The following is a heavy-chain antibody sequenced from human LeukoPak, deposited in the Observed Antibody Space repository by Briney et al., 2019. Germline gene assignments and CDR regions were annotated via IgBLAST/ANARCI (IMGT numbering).Heavy chain of an antibody. J-gene: IGHJ4*02. D-gene: IGHD3-10*01. Sequence: QSSETLSLTCAVYGGPFSGYYWSWIRQPPGKGLEWIGEINHSGSTNYNPSLKSRVTISVDTSKNQFSLKLSSVTAADTAVYYCAGPLHYYGSGSRPRAIDYWGQGTLVTVSS. CDR1: GGPFSGYY. CDR2: INHSGST. V-gene: IGHV4-34*01. CDR3: AGPLHYYGSGSRPRAIDY.